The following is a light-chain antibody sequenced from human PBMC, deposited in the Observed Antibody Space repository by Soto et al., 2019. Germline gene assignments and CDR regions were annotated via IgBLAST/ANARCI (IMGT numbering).Light chain of an antibody. CDR3: CSYAGSYTEV. V-gene: IGLV2-11*01. CDR2: DVS. J-gene: IGLJ2*01. CDR1: SSDVGGYNY. Sequence: QSALTQPRSVSGSPGQSATISCTGTSSDVGGYNYVSWYQQHPGKVPKLMIYDVSERPSGVPDRFSGSKSGNTASLTISGLQAEDEADYYCCSYAGSYTEVFGGGTKLTVL.